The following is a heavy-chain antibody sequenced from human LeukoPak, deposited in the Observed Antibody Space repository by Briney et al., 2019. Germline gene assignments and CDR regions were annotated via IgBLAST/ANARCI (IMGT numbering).Heavy chain of an antibody. Sequence: SETLSLPCTVSGGSISSYYWSWIRQPAGKGLEWIGRIYTSGSTNYNPSLKSRVTMSVDTSKNQFSLKLSSVTAADTAVYYCARDLGSSSHYYYYYYMDVWGKGTTVTISS. D-gene: IGHD6-13*01. V-gene: IGHV4-4*07. CDR3: ARDLGSSSHYYYYYYMDV. J-gene: IGHJ6*03. CDR1: GGSISSYY. CDR2: IYTSGST.